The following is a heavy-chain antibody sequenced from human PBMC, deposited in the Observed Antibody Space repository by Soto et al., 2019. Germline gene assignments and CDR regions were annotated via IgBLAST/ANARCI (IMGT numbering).Heavy chain of an antibody. CDR3: GRNGALDY. CDR2: ILYSGTT. Sequence: QVQLQESGPGLVKPSQTLSLTCTVSGGSISSGDYYWSWIRQPPGKGLEWIGYILYSGTTNYNPSLESRLTISVDTSKTQFSLKLTSVTAADTAVYYCGRNGALDYWGRGTLVTVSS. V-gene: IGHV4-30-4*01. J-gene: IGHJ4*02. CDR1: GGSISSGDYY. D-gene: IGHD2-8*01.